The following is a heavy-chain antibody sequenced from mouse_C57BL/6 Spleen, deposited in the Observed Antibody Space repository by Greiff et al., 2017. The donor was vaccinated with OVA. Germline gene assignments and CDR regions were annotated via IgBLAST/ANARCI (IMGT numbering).Heavy chain of an antibody. CDR3: ARDSLRYFDV. V-gene: IGHV5-16*01. Sequence: EVKVVESEGGLVQPGSSMKLSCTASGFTFSDYYMAWVRQVPEKGLEWVANINYDGSSTYYLDSLKSRFIISRDNAKNILYLQMSSLKSEDTATYYCARDSLRYFDVWGTGTTVTVSS. CDR1: GFTFSDYY. J-gene: IGHJ1*03. CDR2: INYDGSST.